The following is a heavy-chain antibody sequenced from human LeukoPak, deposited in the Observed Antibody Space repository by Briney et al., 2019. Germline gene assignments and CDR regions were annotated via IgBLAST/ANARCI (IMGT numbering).Heavy chain of an antibody. J-gene: IGHJ6*02. V-gene: IGHV4-59*01. CDR3: ARDGNGMDV. Sequence: SETLTLTCTVSGGSISSYYWSWIRQPPGKGLEWIGYIYYSGSTNYNPSLKSRVTISVDTSKNQFSLKLSSVTAADTAVYYCARDGNGMDVWGQGTTVTVSS. CDR2: IYYSGST. D-gene: IGHD1-26*01. CDR1: GGSISSYY.